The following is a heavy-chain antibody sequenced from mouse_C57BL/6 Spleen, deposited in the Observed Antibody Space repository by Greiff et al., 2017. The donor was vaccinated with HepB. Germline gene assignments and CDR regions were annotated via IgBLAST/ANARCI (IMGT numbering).Heavy chain of an antibody. D-gene: IGHD1-1*01. CDR1: GFTFTDYY. V-gene: IGHV7-3*01. J-gene: IGHJ1*03. CDR3: ARSTTVVATPWYFDV. Sequence: DVKLVESGGGLVQPGGSLSLSCAASGFTFTDYYMSWVRQPPGKALEWLGFIRNKANGYTTEYSASVKGRFTISRDNSQSIIYLQMNALRAEDSATYYCARSTTVVATPWYFDVWGTGTTVTVSS. CDR2: IRNKANGYTT.